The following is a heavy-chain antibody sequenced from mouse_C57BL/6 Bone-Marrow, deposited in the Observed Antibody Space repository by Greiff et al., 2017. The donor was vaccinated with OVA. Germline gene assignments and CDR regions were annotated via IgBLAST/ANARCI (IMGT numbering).Heavy chain of an antibody. Sequence: QVQLKESGAELVRPGTSVKVSCKASGYAFTNYLIEWVKQRPGQGLEWIGVINPGSGGTNYNEKFKGKATLTADKSSSTAYMQLSSLTSEDSAVYFCARYDYEFAYWGQGTLVTVSA. D-gene: IGHD2-4*01. V-gene: IGHV1-54*01. CDR2: INPGSGGT. CDR1: GYAFTNYL. CDR3: ARYDYEFAY. J-gene: IGHJ3*01.